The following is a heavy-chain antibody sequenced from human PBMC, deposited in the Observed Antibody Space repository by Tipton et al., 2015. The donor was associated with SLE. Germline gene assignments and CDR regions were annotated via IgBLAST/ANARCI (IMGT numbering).Heavy chain of an antibody. CDR3: ARALGWSYGFDI. CDR1: GFTFSDYE. CDR2: INHSGGT. Sequence: LRLSCAASGFTFSDYEMNWVRQPPGKGLEWIGEINHSGGTMYNPALTSRVTISIDMSNNQFSLKMTSVTAADTAVYYCARALGWSYGFDIWGPGTTVTVSS. V-gene: IGHV4-34*01. D-gene: IGHD3-3*01. J-gene: IGHJ3*02.